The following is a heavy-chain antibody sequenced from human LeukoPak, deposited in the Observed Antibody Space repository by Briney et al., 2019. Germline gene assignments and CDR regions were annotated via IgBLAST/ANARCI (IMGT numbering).Heavy chain of an antibody. CDR3: AGGTYYSDY. D-gene: IGHD1-7*01. CDR2: IPDDGNNV. J-gene: IGHJ4*02. V-gene: IGHV3-30*03. CDR1: GFTFSSYG. Sequence: GGSLRLFCAASGFTFSSYGMHWVRQAPGKGLEWVAFIPDDGNNVYYSDSVRGRFTVSRDSSRNTLYLQMNSLRVEDSALYYCAGGTYYSDYWGQGTLVTVPS.